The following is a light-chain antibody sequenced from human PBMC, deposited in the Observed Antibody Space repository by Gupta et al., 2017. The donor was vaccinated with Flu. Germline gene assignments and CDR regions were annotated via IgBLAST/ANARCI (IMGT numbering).Light chain of an antibody. CDR2: RNN. J-gene: IGLJ1*01. CDR1: NSNIGSHS. Sequence: TISCSGSNSNIGSHSIHWFQQLPGTAPKLLIYRNNQRPSGVPARFSGSKSGTSASLAISGLRSEDEADYDCVTWDDNLSAYVFGTGTKVTVL. CDR3: VTWDDNLSAYV. V-gene: IGLV1-47*01.